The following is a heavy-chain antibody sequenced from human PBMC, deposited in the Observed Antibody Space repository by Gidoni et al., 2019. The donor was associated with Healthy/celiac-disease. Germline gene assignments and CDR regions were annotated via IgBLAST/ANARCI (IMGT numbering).Heavy chain of an antibody. CDR1: GGTFSSYA. V-gene: IGHV1-69*06. Sequence: QVQLVQSEAEVKKPGSSVKLPCKASGGTFSSYAISWVRQAPGQGLEWMGGIIPIVRTAKYAKKFHGRVTITADKSTSTAYMELSSLSSEDTAVYYCARKYSSSWYTWFDPWGQGTLVTVSS. J-gene: IGHJ5*02. CDR3: ARKYSSSWYTWFDP. D-gene: IGHD6-13*01. CDR2: IIPIVRTA.